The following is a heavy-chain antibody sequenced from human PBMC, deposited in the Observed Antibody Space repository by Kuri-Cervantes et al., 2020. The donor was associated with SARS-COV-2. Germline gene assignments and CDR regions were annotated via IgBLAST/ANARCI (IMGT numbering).Heavy chain of an antibody. Sequence: GESLKISCAASGFTFSGHWIHWVRQAPGKGLVSVSRINPDGSYTNNADSVKGRFTLSRDKAKNMLFLQMNSLRAEDTAVYYCARDDYGDYGSHYYYGMDVWGQGTTVTVSS. D-gene: IGHD4-17*01. CDR2: INPDGSYT. V-gene: IGHV3-74*01. CDR1: GFTFSGHW. CDR3: ARDDYGDYGSHYYYGMDV. J-gene: IGHJ6*02.